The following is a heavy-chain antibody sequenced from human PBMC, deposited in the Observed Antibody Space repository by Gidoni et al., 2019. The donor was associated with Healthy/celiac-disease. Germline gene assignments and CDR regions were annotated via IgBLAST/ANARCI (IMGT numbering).Heavy chain of an antibody. J-gene: IGHJ4*02. CDR3: AKEEGSGSPYH. CDR1: GFTFRSYA. Sequence: EVQLLESGGGLVQPGGSLRPSCAASGFTFRSYAMNWVRLAPGKGLEWVSAISGSGGSTYYADSVKGRFTISRDNSKNTLYLQMNSLRAEDTAVYYCAKEEGSGSPYHWGQGTLVTVSS. V-gene: IGHV3-23*01. D-gene: IGHD3-10*01. CDR2: ISGSGGST.